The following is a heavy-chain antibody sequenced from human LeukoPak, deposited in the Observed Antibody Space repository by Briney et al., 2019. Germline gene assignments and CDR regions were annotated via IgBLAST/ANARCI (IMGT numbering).Heavy chain of an antibody. Sequence: GGSLRLSCAASGFTFSSYAMSWVRQAPGKGLEWVSAISGSGGSTYYADSVKGRFSISRDNSKNTLYLQMNSLRAEDTAVYYCARQGVATISFDYWGQGTLVTVSS. CDR2: ISGSGGST. V-gene: IGHV3-23*01. J-gene: IGHJ4*02. D-gene: IGHD5-12*01. CDR3: ARQGVATISFDY. CDR1: GFTFSSYA.